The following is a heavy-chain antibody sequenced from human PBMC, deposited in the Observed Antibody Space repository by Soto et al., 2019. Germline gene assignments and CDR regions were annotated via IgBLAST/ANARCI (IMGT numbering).Heavy chain of an antibody. CDR3: ARDPEKYSGSDLGIDY. D-gene: IGHD5-12*01. CDR1: GFTFSSYG. J-gene: IGHJ4*02. V-gene: IGHV3-33*01. Sequence: GGCRILSCAASGFTFSSYGMHWVRQAPGKGLEWVAVIWYDGSNKYYADSVKGRFTISRDNAKNSLYLQMNSLRAEDTAVYYCARDPEKYSGSDLGIDYWGQGTLVTVSS. CDR2: IWYDGSNK.